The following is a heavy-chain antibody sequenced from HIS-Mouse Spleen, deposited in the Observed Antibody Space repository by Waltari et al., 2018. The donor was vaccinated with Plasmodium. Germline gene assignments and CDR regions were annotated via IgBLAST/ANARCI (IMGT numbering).Heavy chain of an antibody. CDR2: INHSGST. CDR3: ARAYDDFWSGYRFDY. D-gene: IGHD3-3*01. CDR1: GGSFSGYY. Sequence: QVQLQQWGAGLLKPSETLSLTCAVYGGSFSGYYWSWIRQPPGKGLEWIGEINHSGSTNYNPSLKSRVTISVDTSKNQFSLKLSSVTAADTAVYYCARAYDDFWSGYRFDYWGQGTLVTVSS. J-gene: IGHJ4*02. V-gene: IGHV4-34*01.